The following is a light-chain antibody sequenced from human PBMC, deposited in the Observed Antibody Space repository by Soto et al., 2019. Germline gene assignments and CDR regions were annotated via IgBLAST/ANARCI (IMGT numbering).Light chain of an antibody. J-gene: IGKJ3*01. V-gene: IGKV1-39*01. Sequence: DIQMTQSPSSLPASVGDRVTITCRASQNITTFLNWYHHKPGKAPKLLIYASSILQRDVPSRFSGSGSGTEFTLTISSLQPEDFAIYYCQHSFETPFTFGPGTKVDVK. CDR3: QHSFETPFT. CDR2: ASS. CDR1: QNITTF.